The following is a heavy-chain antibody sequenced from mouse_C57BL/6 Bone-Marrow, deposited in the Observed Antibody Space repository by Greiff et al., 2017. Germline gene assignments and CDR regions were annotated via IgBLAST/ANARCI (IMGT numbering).Heavy chain of an antibody. CDR1: GYAFSSSW. V-gene: IGHV1-82*01. CDR2: IYPGDGDT. Sequence: VQLQQSGPELVKPGASVKISCKASGYAFSSSWMNWVKQRPGKGLEWIGRIYPGDGDTNYNGKFKGKATLTADKSSSTAYMQLSSLTSEDSAVYFCARSITTVVAKDYYAMDYWGQGTSVTVSS. J-gene: IGHJ4*01. D-gene: IGHD1-1*01. CDR3: ARSITTVVAKDYYAMDY.